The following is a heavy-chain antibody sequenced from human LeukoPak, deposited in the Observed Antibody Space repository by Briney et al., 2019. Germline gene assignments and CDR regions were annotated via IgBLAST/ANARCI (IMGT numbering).Heavy chain of an antibody. D-gene: IGHD6-13*01. V-gene: IGHV4-59*08. J-gene: IGHJ4*02. CDR1: GGSISSYY. CDR3: SAAGSPPDFDY. CDR2: IYYSGST. Sequence: SETLSLTCTVSGGSISSYYWSWIRQPPGKGLEWIGYIYYSGSTNYNPSLKSRVTISVDTSKNQFSLKLSSVTAADTAVYYCSAAGSPPDFDYWGQGTLVTVSS.